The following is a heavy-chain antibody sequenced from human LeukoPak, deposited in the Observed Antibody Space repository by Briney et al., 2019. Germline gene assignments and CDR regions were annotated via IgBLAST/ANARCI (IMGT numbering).Heavy chain of an antibody. J-gene: IGHJ4*02. CDR1: GYTFTGYY. D-gene: IGHD2-2*01. V-gene: IGHV1-2*02. CDR3: ATGVGLRHCSSTSCYGLLFDY. Sequence: ASVKVSCKASGYTFTGYYMHWVRQAPGQGFEWMGWINPNSGGTNYAQKFQGRVTMTRDTSISTAYMELSRLRSGDTAVYYCATGVGLRHCSSTSCYGLLFDYWGQGTLVTVSS. CDR2: INPNSGGT.